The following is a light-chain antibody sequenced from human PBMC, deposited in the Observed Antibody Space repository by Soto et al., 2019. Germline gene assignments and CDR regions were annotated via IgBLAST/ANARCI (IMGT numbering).Light chain of an antibody. V-gene: IGLV2-14*03. CDR2: DVA. Sequence: ALTQPASVSGSPVQSITISCTGISADVGTSNFVSWYQHHPGKAPRLILYDVANRPSGVSNRFSGSKSGDTASLTISGLQADDEADYYCCSYTRARLYVFGTGTKVTVL. J-gene: IGLJ1*01. CDR3: CSYTRARLYV. CDR1: SADVGTSNF.